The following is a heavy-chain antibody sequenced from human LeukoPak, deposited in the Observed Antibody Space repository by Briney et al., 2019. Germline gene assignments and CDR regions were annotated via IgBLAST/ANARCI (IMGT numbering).Heavy chain of an antibody. Sequence: ASVKVSCKASGYTFTSYDINWVRQATGQGLEWMGWMSPNSGNTGYAQKFQGRVTMTRNTSINTVYMELSSLRSEDTAVYYCARSLSMIRGVITYHGMDAWGQGTTVTVSS. V-gene: IGHV1-8*01. CDR1: GYTFTSYD. CDR3: ARSLSMIRGVITYHGMDA. D-gene: IGHD3-10*01. CDR2: MSPNSGNT. J-gene: IGHJ6*02.